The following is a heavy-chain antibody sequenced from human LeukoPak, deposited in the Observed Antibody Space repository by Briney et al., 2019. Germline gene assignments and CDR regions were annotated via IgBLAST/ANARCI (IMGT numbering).Heavy chain of an antibody. Sequence: GGSLRLSCAASGFTFSDYAMTWVRQAPGKGLEWVSGNSGSGGSTYYADSVKGRFTISRDNSKNTLSLQMNSLRAEDTAVYFCAKARSGYFDWLSSFDYWGQGTLVTVSS. J-gene: IGHJ4*02. CDR3: AKARSGYFDWLSSFDY. CDR2: NSGSGGST. CDR1: GFTFSDYA. V-gene: IGHV3-23*01. D-gene: IGHD3-9*01.